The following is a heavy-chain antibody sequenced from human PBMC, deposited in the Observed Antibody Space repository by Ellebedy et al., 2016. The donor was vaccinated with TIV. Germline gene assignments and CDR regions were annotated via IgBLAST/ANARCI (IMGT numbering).Heavy chain of an antibody. CDR2: FSSFNGFI. V-gene: IGHV3-21*01. J-gene: IGHJ4*02. D-gene: IGHD2-21*01. CDR3: ASRIQSNFDY. CDR1: GFSFSNYT. Sequence: LSLTCAASGFSFSNYTMNWVRQAPGKGLEWVSIFSSFNGFIWNADSVKGRFTISRDKAKNSLYLQMKSLRADDTAVYYCASRIQSNFDYWGQGTLVTVSS.